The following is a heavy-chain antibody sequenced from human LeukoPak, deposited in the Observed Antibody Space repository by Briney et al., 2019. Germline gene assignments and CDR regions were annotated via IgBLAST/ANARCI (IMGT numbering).Heavy chain of an antibody. CDR2: IYTSGST. D-gene: IGHD2-15*01. CDR1: GGSISSGSYY. J-gene: IGHJ5*02. V-gene: IGHV4-61*02. Sequence: SQTLSLTCTVSGGSISSGSYYWRWIRQPAGKGLEWLGRIYTSGSTNYNPSLKSRVPISVDTSKNHFSLKLSSVTAADTAVYYCASARTNGYCSGGSCYSGYWFDPWGQGALVTVSS. CDR3: ASARTNGYCSGGSCYSGYWFDP.